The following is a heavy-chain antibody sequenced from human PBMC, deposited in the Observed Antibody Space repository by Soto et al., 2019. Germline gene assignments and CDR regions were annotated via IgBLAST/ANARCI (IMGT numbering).Heavy chain of an antibody. D-gene: IGHD4-17*01. Sequence: QVQLQESGPGLVKPSQTLSLTCTVSGGSISSGGYYWSWIRQHPGKGLEWIGYIYYSGSTYYNPSLKSRVTISVDTSKNQFSLKLSSVTAADTAMYYCARDGGLDYGDYGGRFDPWGQGTLVTVSS. J-gene: IGHJ5*02. CDR2: IYYSGST. CDR1: GGSISSGGYY. CDR3: ARDGGLDYGDYGGRFDP. V-gene: IGHV4-31*03.